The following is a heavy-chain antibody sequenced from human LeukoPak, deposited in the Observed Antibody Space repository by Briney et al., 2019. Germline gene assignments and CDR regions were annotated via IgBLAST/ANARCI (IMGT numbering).Heavy chain of an antibody. D-gene: IGHD4/OR15-4a*01. CDR3: ARGLRDEVRHYGYYYMDV. Sequence: KPSETLSLTCTVSGDSVSGYYGSWIRQPPGKGLEWIGYFYTSANTNYNPSLKSRVTMSVDTSKNQFSLKLSSVTAADTAVYYCARGLRDEVRHYGYYYMDVWGKGTMVTVSS. CDR2: FYTSANT. CDR1: GDSVSGYY. J-gene: IGHJ6*03. V-gene: IGHV4-4*09.